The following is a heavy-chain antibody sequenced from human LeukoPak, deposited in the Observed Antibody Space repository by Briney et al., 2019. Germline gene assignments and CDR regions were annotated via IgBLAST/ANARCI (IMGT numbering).Heavy chain of an antibody. Sequence: GGSLRLSCAASGFTVSSNYMSWVRQAPGKGLEWVSVIYSGGSTYYADSVKGRFTISRDNSKNTLYLQMNSLRAEDTAVYYCARRDYYDSSGYYYNAFDIWGQGTMVTVSS. CDR3: ARRDYYDSSGYYYNAFDI. J-gene: IGHJ3*02. CDR1: GFTVSSNY. D-gene: IGHD3-22*01. V-gene: IGHV3-53*01. CDR2: IYSGGST.